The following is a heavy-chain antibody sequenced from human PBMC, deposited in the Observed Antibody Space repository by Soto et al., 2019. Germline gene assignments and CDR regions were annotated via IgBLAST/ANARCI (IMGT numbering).Heavy chain of an antibody. D-gene: IGHD1-26*01. J-gene: IGHJ6*02. CDR3: ARDRLRELLGAVGYYYYGMDV. CDR1: GYTFTSYD. Sequence: GASVKVSCKASGYTFTSYDINWVRQATGQGLEWMGGIIPIFGTANYAQKFQGRVTITADESTSTAYMELSSLRSEDTAVYYCARDRLRELLGAVGYYYYGMDVWGQGTTVTVS. CDR2: IIPIFGTA. V-gene: IGHV1-69*13.